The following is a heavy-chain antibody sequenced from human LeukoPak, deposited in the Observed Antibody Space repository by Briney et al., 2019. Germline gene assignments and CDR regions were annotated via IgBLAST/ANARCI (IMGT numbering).Heavy chain of an antibody. D-gene: IGHD2-21*01. J-gene: IGHJ4*02. CDR3: ARKRVALDY. V-gene: IGHV4-34*01. CDR2: INHSGST. CDR1: GGSFSGYY. Sequence: SETLSLTCAVYGGSFSGYYWSWIRQPPGKGLEWIGEINHSGSTNYNPSLKSRVTISVDTSKNQFSLKLSSVTAADTAVYYCARKRVALDYWGQGTLVTVSS.